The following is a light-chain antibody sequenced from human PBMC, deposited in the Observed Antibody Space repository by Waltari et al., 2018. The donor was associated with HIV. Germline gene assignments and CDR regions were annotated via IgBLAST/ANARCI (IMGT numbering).Light chain of an antibody. Sequence: DILMTQSPDSLAVSLGERAPINCSSSQNVLYSSNNKNFLAWYQQKPGQTPKLLIYWASTRESGVPDRFSGSGSGTDFTLTISSLQAEDVAVYYCQQYYTTPLTFGGGTKVEIK. CDR2: WAS. CDR3: QQYYTTPLT. V-gene: IGKV4-1*01. CDR1: QNVLYSSNNKNF. J-gene: IGKJ4*01.